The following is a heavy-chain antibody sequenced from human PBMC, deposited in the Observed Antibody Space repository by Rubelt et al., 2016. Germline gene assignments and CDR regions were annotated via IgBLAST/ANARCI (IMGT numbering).Heavy chain of an antibody. CDR2: INHSGST. J-gene: IGHJ4*02. CDR1: GGSFSGYY. Sequence: KPSETLSLTCAVYGGSFSGYYWSWIRQPPGKGLEWIGEINHSGSTNYNPSLKSRVTISVDTSKNQFSLKLSSVTAADTAVYYCARGGGEFDSPFDYWGQGTLVTVSS. CDR3: ARGGGEFDSPFDY. V-gene: IGHV4-34*01. D-gene: IGHD3-16*01.